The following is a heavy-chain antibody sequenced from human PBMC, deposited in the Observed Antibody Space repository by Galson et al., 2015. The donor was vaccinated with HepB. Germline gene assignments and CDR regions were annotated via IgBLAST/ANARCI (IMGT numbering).Heavy chain of an antibody. D-gene: IGHD6-13*01. CDR2: IYYSGST. V-gene: IGHV4-30-4*01. J-gene: IGHJ4*02. CDR3: ARYSSNWERGSDY. Sequence: TLSLTCTVSGGSISSGDYYWSWIRQPPGKGLEWIGYIYYSGSTYYNPSFKSRVTISVDTSKNQFSLKLSSVTAADTAVYYCARYSSNWERGSDYWGQGTLVTVSS. CDR1: GGSISSGDYY.